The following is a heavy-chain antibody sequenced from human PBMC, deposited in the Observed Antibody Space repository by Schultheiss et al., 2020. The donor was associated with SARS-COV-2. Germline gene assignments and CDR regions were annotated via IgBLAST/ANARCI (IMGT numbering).Heavy chain of an antibody. D-gene: IGHD5-12*01. CDR2: IGTAGDT. Sequence: GGSLRLSCAASGFTFSSYWMHWVRQAPGKGLVWVSAIGTAGDTYYPGSVKGRFTISRDNSKNTLYLQMNSLRAEDTAVYYCAKEKNLSGYEYYFDYWGQGTLVTVSS. CDR3: AKEKNLSGYEYYFDY. V-gene: IGHV3-13*01. CDR1: GFTFSSYW. J-gene: IGHJ4*02.